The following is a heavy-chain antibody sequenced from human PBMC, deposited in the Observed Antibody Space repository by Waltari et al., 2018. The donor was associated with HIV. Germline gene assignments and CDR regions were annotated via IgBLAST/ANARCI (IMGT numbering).Heavy chain of an antibody. D-gene: IGHD6-19*01. CDR2: IWYDGSNK. CDR1: GFTFSSYG. V-gene: IGHV3-33*01. Sequence: QVQLVESGGGVVQPGRSLRLSCAASGFTFSSYGMPWVRQAPGKGLEWVAVIWYDGSNKYYADSVKGRFTISRDNSKNTLYLQMNSLRAEDTAVYYCARERGTISSGWPRVAFDIWGQGTMVTVSS. J-gene: IGHJ3*02. CDR3: ARERGTISSGWPRVAFDI.